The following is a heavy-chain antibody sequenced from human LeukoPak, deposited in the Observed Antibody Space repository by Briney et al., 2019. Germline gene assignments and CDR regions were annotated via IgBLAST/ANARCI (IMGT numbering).Heavy chain of an antibody. CDR1: GGSISSSNPY. CDR3: ARQVDYYYYMDV. J-gene: IGHJ6*03. D-gene: IGHD2-15*01. Sequence: PSETLSLTCSVSGGSISSSNPYWGWIRQPPGKGLEWIGTLSYDGNTFYNPSLKSRITISVDTSKSQFSLRLSSVTAADTAVYYCARQVDYYYYMDVWGKGTTVTVSS. V-gene: IGHV4-39*01. CDR2: LSYDGNT.